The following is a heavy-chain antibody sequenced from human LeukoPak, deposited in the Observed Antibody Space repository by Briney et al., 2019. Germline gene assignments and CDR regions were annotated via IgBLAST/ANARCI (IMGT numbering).Heavy chain of an antibody. CDR2: INPNSGGT. CDR3: ARADRLHGGPYLIGP. V-gene: IGHV1-2*02. J-gene: IGHJ5*02. Sequence: ASVKVSCKTSGYSFTDYYMHWVGQAPGQGREWMGWINPNSGGTSSAQKFQGRVTMTRDTSITTVYMEVSWLTSDDTAIYYCARADRLHGGPYLIGPWGQGTLVTVSS. D-gene: IGHD2-21*01. CDR1: GYSFTDYY.